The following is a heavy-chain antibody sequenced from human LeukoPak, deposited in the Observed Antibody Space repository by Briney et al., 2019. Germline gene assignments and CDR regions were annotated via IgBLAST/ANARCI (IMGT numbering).Heavy chain of an antibody. CDR1: GYTFTGSY. Sequence: ASVKVSCKASGYTFTGSYMHWVRQAPGQGLEWMGWINLNSGGTNYAQKFQVRVTMSRDTSIRTAYMELSRLRSDDTAVYYCARSPHILTGENFDYWGQGTLVTVSS. J-gene: IGHJ4*02. D-gene: IGHD3-9*01. CDR3: ARSPHILTGENFDY. V-gene: IGHV1-2*02. CDR2: INLNSGGT.